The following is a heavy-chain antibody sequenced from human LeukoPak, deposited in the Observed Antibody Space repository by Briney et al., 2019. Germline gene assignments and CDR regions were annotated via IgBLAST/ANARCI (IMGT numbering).Heavy chain of an antibody. CDR2: ISAYNGNT. J-gene: IGHJ4*02. CDR3: ARDSGIAVAEVIDY. Sequence: GASVKVSCKASGYTFSSYGISWVRQAPGQGLEWMGWISAYNGNTNYAQKLQGRVTMTTDTSTSTAYMELRSLRSDDTAVYYCARDSGIAVAEVIDYWGQGTLVTVSS. CDR1: GYTFSSYG. V-gene: IGHV1-18*01. D-gene: IGHD6-19*01.